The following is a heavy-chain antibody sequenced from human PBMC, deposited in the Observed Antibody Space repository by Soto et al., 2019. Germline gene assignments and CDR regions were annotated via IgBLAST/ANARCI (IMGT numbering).Heavy chain of an antibody. J-gene: IGHJ5*02. Sequence: PSETLSRTCTVSGGSISSYYWSWIRQPPGKGLEWIGYIYYSGSTNYNPSLKSRVTISVDTSKNQFSLQLNSVTPEDTAVYYCARNPPKGPSGWYRWFDPWGQGTLVTVSS. CDR1: GGSISSYY. CDR3: ARNPPKGPSGWYRWFDP. CDR2: IYYSGST. D-gene: IGHD6-19*01. V-gene: IGHV4-59*12.